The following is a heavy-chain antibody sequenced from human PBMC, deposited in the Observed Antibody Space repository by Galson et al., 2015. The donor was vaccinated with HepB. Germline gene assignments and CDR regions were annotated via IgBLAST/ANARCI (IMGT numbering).Heavy chain of an antibody. D-gene: IGHD4-17*01. CDR3: AKPSTVHALDI. CDR1: GFTFSSYG. J-gene: IGHJ3*02. Sequence: SLRLSCAASGFTFSSYGMHWVRQAPGKGLEWVAVISYDGSNKYYADSVKGRFTISRDNSKNTLYLQMNSLRAEDTAVYYCAKPSTVHALDIWGQGTMVTVSS. CDR2: ISYDGSNK. V-gene: IGHV3-30*18.